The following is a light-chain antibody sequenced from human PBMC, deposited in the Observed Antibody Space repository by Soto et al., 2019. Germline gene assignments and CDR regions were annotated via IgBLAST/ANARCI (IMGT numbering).Light chain of an antibody. V-gene: IGKV3-20*01. CDR1: QSVSSSY. J-gene: IGKJ1*01. CDR3: QQYGSSPPT. Sequence: EILLTQSPGTLSLSPGERATLSCRASQSVSSSYLAWYQQKAGQAPRLLIYGASSRATGIPDKFSGSGSGTDSTLTISRLEPEDFAVYYCQQYGSSPPTFGQGTKVDIK. CDR2: GAS.